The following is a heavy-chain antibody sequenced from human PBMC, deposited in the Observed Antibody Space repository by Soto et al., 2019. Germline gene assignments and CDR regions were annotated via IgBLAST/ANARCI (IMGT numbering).Heavy chain of an antibody. CDR1: GFTFSSYA. J-gene: IGHJ1*01. CDR2: ISGSGGST. CDR3: AKGKLRYYYDSSGYYSAEYFQH. Sequence: GGSLRLSCAASGFTFSSYAMSWVRQAPGKGLEWVSAISGSGGSTYYADSVKGRFTISRDNSKNTPYLQMNSLRAEDTAVYYCAKGKLRYYYDSSGYYSAEYFQHWGQGTLVTVAS. V-gene: IGHV3-23*01. D-gene: IGHD3-22*01.